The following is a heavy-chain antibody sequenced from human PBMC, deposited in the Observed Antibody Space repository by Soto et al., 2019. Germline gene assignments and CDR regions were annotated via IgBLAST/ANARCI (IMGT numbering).Heavy chain of an antibody. CDR1: GDSMTRSVW. Sequence: PSETLSLTCAVSGDSMTRSVWWTWVRQPPGKGLEWIGEVFHTGNTNYNPSLKSRVTMSVDKSTNEFSLKVTSVTAADTAIYYCARKAWVRFDYWGQGVLVTVSS. CDR3: ARKAWVRFDY. CDR2: VFHTGNT. J-gene: IGHJ4*02. D-gene: IGHD7-27*01. V-gene: IGHV4-4*02.